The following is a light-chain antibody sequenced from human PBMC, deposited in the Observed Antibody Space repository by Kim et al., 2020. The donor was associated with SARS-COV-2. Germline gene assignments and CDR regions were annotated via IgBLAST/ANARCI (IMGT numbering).Light chain of an antibody. CDR1: SSNIGSNY. CDR2: RNN. V-gene: IGLV1-47*01. J-gene: IGLJ2*01. CDR3: AAWDDSLRVV. Sequence: PGQRVTNACSGSSSNIGSNYVYWYQQLPGTAPKLLIYRNNQRPSGVPDRFSGSKSGTSASLAISGLRSEDEADYYCAAWDDSLRVVFGGGTQLTVL.